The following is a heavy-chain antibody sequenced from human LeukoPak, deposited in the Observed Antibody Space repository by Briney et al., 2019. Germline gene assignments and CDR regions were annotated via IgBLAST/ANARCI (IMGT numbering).Heavy chain of an antibody. D-gene: IGHD1-26*01. CDR1: GGSISSSSYY. CDR3: AREGANFDY. J-gene: IGHJ4*02. V-gene: IGHV4-39*07. Sequence: SETLSLTCTVSGGSISSSSYYWGWIRQPPGKGLEWIGSIFYSGTTYYNPSLKSRVTISVDTSKNQFSLKLSSVTAADTAVYYCAREGANFDYWGQGTLVTVSS. CDR2: IFYSGTT.